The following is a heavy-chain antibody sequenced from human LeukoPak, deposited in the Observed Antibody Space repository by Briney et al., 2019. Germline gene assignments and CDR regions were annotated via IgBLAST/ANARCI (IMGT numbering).Heavy chain of an antibody. CDR3: ARARDYGDYVNWFDP. V-gene: IGHV3-74*01. CDR1: GFTFSSYW. Sequence: GGSLRLSCGASGFTFSSYWMHWVRQTPGKGLVWVSRINSDGSTTSYADSVKGRFTISRDNAKNTLYLQMSSLRAEDTAVYYCARARDYGDYVNWFDPWGQGTLVTVSS. J-gene: IGHJ5*02. CDR2: INSDGSTT. D-gene: IGHD4-17*01.